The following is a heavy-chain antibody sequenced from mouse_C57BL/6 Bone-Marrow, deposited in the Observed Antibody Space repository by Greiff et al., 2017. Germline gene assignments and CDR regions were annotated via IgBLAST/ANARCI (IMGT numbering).Heavy chain of an antibody. CDR2: IRNKANGYTT. V-gene: IGHV7-3*01. Sequence: EVHLVESGGGLVQPGGSLSLSCAASGFTFTDYYMSWVRQPPGKALEWLGFIRNKANGYTTEYSASVKGRFTISRDNSQSILYLQMNALRAEDSATYYCARSPVAEDYWGQGTTLTVSS. CDR3: ARSPVAEDY. J-gene: IGHJ2*01. CDR1: GFTFTDYY. D-gene: IGHD1-1*01.